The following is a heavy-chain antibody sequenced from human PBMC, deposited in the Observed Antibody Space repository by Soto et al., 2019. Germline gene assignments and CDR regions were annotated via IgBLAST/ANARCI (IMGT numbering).Heavy chain of an antibody. Sequence: GSLRLSCAASGFTFSSYSMNWVRQAPGKGLEWVSYISSSSSTIYYADSVKGRFTISRDNAKNSLYLQMNSLRDEDTAVYYCARTYCSSTSCYYYGMDVWGQGTTVTVSS. CDR1: GFTFSSYS. J-gene: IGHJ6*02. CDR2: ISSSSSTI. CDR3: ARTYCSSTSCYYYGMDV. V-gene: IGHV3-48*02. D-gene: IGHD2-2*01.